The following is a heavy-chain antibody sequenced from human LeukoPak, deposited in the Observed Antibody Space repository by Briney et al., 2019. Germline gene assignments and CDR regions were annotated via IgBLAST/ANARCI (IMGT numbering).Heavy chain of an antibody. CDR2: ISWNSGSI. Sequence: SLRLSCAASGFTFDDYAMHWVRQAPGKGLEWVSGISWNSGSIGYADSVKGRSTISRDNAKNSLYLQMNSLRAEDTALYYCAKDLSSSWSATFDYWGQGTLVTVSS. D-gene: IGHD6-13*01. CDR3: AKDLSSSWSATFDY. V-gene: IGHV3-9*01. J-gene: IGHJ4*02. CDR1: GFTFDDYA.